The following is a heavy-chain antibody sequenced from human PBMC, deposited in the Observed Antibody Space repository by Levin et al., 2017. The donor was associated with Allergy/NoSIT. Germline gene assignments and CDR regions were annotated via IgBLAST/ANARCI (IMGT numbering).Heavy chain of an antibody. V-gene: IGHV4-34*01. CDR3: ARRPYYYDSSGYRLVQRAFDI. CDR2: INHSGST. CDR1: GGSFSGYY. Sequence: SETLSLTCAVYGGSFSGYYWSWIRQPPGKGLEWIGEINHSGSTNYNPSLKSRVTISVDTSKNQFSLKLSSVTAADTAVYYCARRPYYYDSSGYRLVQRAFDIWGQGTMVTVSS. D-gene: IGHD3-22*01. J-gene: IGHJ3*02.